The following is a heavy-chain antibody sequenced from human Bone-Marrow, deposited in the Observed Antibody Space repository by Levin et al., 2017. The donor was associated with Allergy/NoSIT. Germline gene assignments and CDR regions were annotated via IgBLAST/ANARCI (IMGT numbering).Heavy chain of an antibody. J-gene: IGHJ5*02. V-gene: IGHV1-2*02. D-gene: IGHD2-15*01. Sequence: GASVKVSCKASGFTFTAYYMHWVRQAPGQGLEWMGWINPNSGGTNYAPKFQGRVTMTRDTSISTAYMELSRLTSDDTAVYYCARDRWAATTKDPYHWIDPWGQGTLVTVSS. CDR3: ARDRWAATTKDPYHWIDP. CDR1: GFTFTAYY. CDR2: INPNSGGT.